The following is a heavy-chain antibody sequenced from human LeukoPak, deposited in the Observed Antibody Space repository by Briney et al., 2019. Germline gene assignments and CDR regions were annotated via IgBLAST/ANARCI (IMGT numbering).Heavy chain of an antibody. V-gene: IGHV4-4*07. J-gene: IGHJ6*02. CDR2: IYTSGST. CDR3: AREMGMFAGMDV. CDR1: GGSISCYY. Sequence: SETLSLTCTLSGGSISCYYRSWVRQPAGKGREWIGRIYTSGSTNYNPSLKSRVTMSVDTSKNQFSLKLSSVTAADTAVYYCAREMGMFAGMDVWGQGTTVTVSS. D-gene: IGHD3-10*02.